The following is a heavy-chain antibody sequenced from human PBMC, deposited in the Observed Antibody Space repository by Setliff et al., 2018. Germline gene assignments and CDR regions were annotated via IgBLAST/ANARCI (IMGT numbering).Heavy chain of an antibody. Sequence: SLRLSCAASGFTFSSYWMSWVRQAPGKGLEWVANIKQDGSEKYYVDSVKGRFTISRDNAKNSLYLQMNSLRAEDTAVYYCAKVESPADGYQIGIDYWGQGTLVTVSS. V-gene: IGHV3-7*01. D-gene: IGHD5-12*01. J-gene: IGHJ4*02. CDR1: GFTFSSYW. CDR3: AKVESPADGYQIGIDY. CDR2: IKQDGSEK.